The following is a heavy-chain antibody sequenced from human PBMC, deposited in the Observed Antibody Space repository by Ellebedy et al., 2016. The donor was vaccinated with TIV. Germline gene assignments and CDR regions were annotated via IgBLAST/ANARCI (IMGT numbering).Heavy chain of an antibody. Sequence: VSVKVSCKASGYTFTSYGISWVRQAPGQGLEWMGWISGYNGNTNYAQKLQGRVTMTTDTSTSTAYMELRSLRSDDTAVYYCARDKDYYYDSSGYNDASGIWGQGTMVTVSS. CDR1: GYTFTSYG. J-gene: IGHJ3*02. CDR2: ISGYNGNT. D-gene: IGHD3-22*01. CDR3: ARDKDYYYDSSGYNDASGI. V-gene: IGHV1-18*04.